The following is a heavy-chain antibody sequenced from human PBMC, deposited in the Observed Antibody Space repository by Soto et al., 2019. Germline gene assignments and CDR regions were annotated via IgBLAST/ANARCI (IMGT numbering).Heavy chain of an antibody. CDR3: ARDGSMILTE. Sequence: QAELVEWGGGVVQPGRSLRISCAASGFTFTTYGMHWVRQAPGKGLEWVAHIWYDGSNKYYADSVKGRFTISRDNSKGTVFLQMNSLRAEDTAVYYCARDGSMILTEWGQGTLVTVSS. J-gene: IGHJ4*02. CDR2: IWYDGSNK. CDR1: GFTFTTYG. D-gene: IGHD3-22*01. V-gene: IGHV3-33*01.